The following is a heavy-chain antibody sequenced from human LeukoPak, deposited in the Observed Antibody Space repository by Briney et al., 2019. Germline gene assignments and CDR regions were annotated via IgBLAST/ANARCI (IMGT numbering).Heavy chain of an antibody. Sequence: GGSLRLSCAASGFTFSSYAMSWVRQAPGKGLEWVSAISGSGGSTYYADSVKGRFTISRDNSKNTLYLQMNSLRAEDTAVYYSAEPDSLGGFDYWGQGTLVTVSS. J-gene: IGHJ4*02. CDR3: AEPDSLGGFDY. CDR2: ISGSGGST. D-gene: IGHD3-16*01. V-gene: IGHV3-23*01. CDR1: GFTFSSYA.